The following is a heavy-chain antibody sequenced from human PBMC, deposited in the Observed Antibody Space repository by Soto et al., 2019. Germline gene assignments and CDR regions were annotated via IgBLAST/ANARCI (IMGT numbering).Heavy chain of an antibody. CDR3: SRDYYGPGPD. CDR2: IKEDGGKT. CDR1: GLTLSRYW. Sequence: PGGSLRLSCVASGLTLSRYWMSWVRQAPGKGLEWVANIKEDGGKTYYVDSVKGRFTISRDNAKNSVYLQMSSLRVEDTAVYYCSRDYYGPGPDWGQGTLVTVSS. J-gene: IGHJ4*02. V-gene: IGHV3-7*04. D-gene: IGHD3-22*01.